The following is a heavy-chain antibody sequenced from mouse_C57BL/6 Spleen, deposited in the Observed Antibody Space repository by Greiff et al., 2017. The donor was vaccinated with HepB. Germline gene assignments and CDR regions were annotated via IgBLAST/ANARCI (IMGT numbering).Heavy chain of an antibody. V-gene: IGHV1-61*01. CDR3: ARSSSHLYFDY. CDR2: IYPSDSET. D-gene: IGHD1-1*01. Sequence: QVQLQQPGAELVRPGSSVKLSCKASGYTFTSYWMDWVKQRPGQGLEWIGNIYPSDSETHYNQKFKDKATLTVDKSSSTAYMQLSSLTSEDSAVYYCARSSSHLYFDYWGQGTTLTVSS. J-gene: IGHJ2*01. CDR1: GYTFTSYW.